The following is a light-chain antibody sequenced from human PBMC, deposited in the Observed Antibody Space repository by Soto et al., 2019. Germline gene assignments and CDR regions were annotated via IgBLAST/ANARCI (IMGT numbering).Light chain of an antibody. J-gene: IGKJ3*01. CDR1: QNVLYSSNNKNY. Sequence: DIVMTQSPDSLAVSLGERATINCKSSQNVLYSSNNKNYLAWYQQKPGQPPKLLIYWAYTRESGVPDRFSGSGSGTDFTLTISSLQAEDVALYYCQQYYTTPVTFRPGTKVDIK. V-gene: IGKV4-1*01. CDR2: WAY. CDR3: QQYYTTPVT.